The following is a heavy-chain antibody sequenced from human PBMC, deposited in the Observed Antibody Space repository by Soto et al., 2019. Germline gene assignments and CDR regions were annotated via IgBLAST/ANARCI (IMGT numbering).Heavy chain of an antibody. CDR1: DGSCSGYH. CDR2: SNHRGGS. CDR3: GSPVPRKRRGGTSYTRRHY. J-gene: IGHJ4*02. V-gene: IGHV4-34*01. D-gene: IGHD2-15*01. Sequence: SGNLFLTSAVYDGSCSGYHWSWIRPSPGKGLEWIGESNHRGGSKYNPSLKSRVPISVDTSKNQLSLDVSSVTAADAGVYVCGSPVPRKRRGGTSYTRRHYWGQGTLVIV.